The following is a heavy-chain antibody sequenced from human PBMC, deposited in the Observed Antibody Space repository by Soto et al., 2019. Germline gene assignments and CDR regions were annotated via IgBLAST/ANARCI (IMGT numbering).Heavy chain of an antibody. CDR1: GDTFINYW. J-gene: IGHJ4*02. Sequence: EVQLLQSGTEVKRPGESLKISCKGSGDTFINYWIGWVRQMPGKGLEWMGTIYPGDSETRYSPSFQGQVTISADKSTSTAYLHWSRLKASDTSMYYCARLRASRPELWGQGTLVTVSS. CDR2: IYPGDSET. D-gene: IGHD6-6*01. CDR3: ARLRASRPEL. V-gene: IGHV5-51*01.